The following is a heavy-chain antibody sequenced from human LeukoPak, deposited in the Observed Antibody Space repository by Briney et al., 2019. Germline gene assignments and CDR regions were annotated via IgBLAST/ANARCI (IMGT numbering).Heavy chain of an antibody. D-gene: IGHD5-18*01. CDR3: ASDTAMVTYWFEP. V-gene: IGHV1-2*02. Sequence: ASVNVSCKASGYTFTAYYMHWVRQAPGQGHEWIGWINPNSGGTNYAQKFQVRVTMTSDTPIGTAYMELSRLRSDDTAVYYCASDTAMVTYWFEPWGQGTLVTVSS. CDR1: GYTFTAYY. CDR2: INPNSGGT. J-gene: IGHJ5*02.